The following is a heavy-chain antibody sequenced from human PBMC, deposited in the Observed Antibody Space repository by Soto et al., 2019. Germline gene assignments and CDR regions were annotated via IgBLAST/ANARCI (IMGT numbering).Heavy chain of an antibody. CDR1: GFDFSRYA. CDR2: VSGSGGGT. D-gene: IGHD3-10*01. J-gene: IGHJ4*02. Sequence: EVQLLESGGGLVQPGGSLRLSCAASGFDFSRYAMSWVRQAPGKGLEWVSGVSGSGGGTYYADSVKGRFTISRDNSKNTLYMQMNSLRVEDTAIYYCAKDTLMVPTFFDCWGRGALVTVSS. V-gene: IGHV3-23*01. CDR3: AKDTLMVPTFFDC.